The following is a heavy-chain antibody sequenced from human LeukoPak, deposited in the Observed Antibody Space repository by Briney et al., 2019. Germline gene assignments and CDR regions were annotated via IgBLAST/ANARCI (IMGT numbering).Heavy chain of an antibody. J-gene: IGHJ4*02. CDR1: GFTFSTYG. Sequence: GGSLRLSCSVSGFTFSTYGMHWVRQAPGKGLEYVSAISSNGDNTYYADSVKGRLTISRDNSKNTLYLQMSSLRADDTAVYYCVRGTGYWGQGTLVTVSS. CDR3: VRGTGY. CDR2: ISSNGDNT. V-gene: IGHV3-64D*06.